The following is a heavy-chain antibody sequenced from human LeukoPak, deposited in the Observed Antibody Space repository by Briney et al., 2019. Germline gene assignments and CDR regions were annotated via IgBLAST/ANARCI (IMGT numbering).Heavy chain of an antibody. J-gene: IGHJ3*02. CDR2: TSSSGSTI. CDR1: GFTFSDYY. D-gene: IGHD2-2*01. Sequence: PGGSLRPSCAASGFTFSDYYMSWIRQAPGKGLEWVSYTSSSGSTIYYADSVKGRFTISRDNAKNSLYLQMNSLRAEDTAVYYCARDRPDIVVVPAAFDAFDIWGQGTMVTVSS. CDR3: ARDRPDIVVVPAAFDAFDI. V-gene: IGHV3-11*04.